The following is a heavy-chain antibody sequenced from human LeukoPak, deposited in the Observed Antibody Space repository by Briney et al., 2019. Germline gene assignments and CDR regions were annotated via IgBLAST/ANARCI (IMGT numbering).Heavy chain of an antibody. CDR2: ISRSGSTI. V-gene: IGHV3-48*03. D-gene: IGHD1-26*01. CDR1: GFTFSSYE. J-gene: IGHJ4*02. CDR3: ARDQVGASPRLDY. Sequence: GGSLRLSCAASGFTFSSYEMNWVRQAPGKGLEWVSYISRSGSTIYYADSVKGRFTISRDNAKNSLYLQMNSLRAEDTAVYYCARDQVGASPRLDYWGQGTLVTVSS.